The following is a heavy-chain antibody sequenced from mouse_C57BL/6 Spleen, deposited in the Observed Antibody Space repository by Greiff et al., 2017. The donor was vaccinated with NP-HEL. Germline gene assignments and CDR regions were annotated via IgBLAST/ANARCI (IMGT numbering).Heavy chain of an antibody. D-gene: IGHD1-1*01. CDR3: ARDTTVVFDV. CDR1: GYAFSSSW. J-gene: IGHJ1*03. V-gene: IGHV1-82*01. Sequence: QVQLQQSGPELVKPGASVKISCKASGYAFSSSWMNWVKQRPGKGLEWIGRIYPGDGDTNYNGKFKGKATLTADKSSSTAYMQLSSLTSEDSAVYFCARDTTVVFDVWGTGTTVTVSS. CDR2: IYPGDGDT.